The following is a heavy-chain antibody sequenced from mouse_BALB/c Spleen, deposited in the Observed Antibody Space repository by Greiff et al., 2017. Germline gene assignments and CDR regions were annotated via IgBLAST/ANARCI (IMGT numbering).Heavy chain of an antibody. J-gene: IGHJ4*01. CDR2: IYPGDGDT. D-gene: IGHD2-1*01. CDR1: GYTFTSYW. V-gene: IGHV1-87*01. Sequence: VQLQQSGAELARPGASVKLSCKASGYTFTSYWMQWVKQRPGQGLEWIGAIYPGDGDTRYTQKFKGKATLTADKSSSTAYMQLSSLASEDSAVYYCARHGNYYAMDYWGQGTSVTVSS. CDR3: ARHGNYYAMDY.